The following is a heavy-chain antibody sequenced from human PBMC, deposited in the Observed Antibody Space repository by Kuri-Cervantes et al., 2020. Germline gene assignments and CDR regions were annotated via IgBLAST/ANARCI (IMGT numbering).Heavy chain of an antibody. CDR2: IYYSGST. V-gene: IGHV4-59*01. Sequence: ESLKISCTVSGGSISSYYWSWIRQPPGKGLEWIGYIYYSGSTNYNPSLKSRVTISVDTSKNQFSLKLSSVTAADTAVYYCARVSDSSSWTFDYWGQGTLVTVSS. CDR3: ARVSDSSSWTFDY. CDR1: GGSISSYY. J-gene: IGHJ4*02. D-gene: IGHD6-13*01.